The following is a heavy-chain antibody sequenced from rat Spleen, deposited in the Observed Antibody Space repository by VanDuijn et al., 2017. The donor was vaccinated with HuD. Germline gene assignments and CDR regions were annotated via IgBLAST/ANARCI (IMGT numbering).Heavy chain of an antibody. J-gene: IGHJ1*01. V-gene: IGHV5-20*01. CDR3: ATPNTTGIPYWYFDF. CDR1: GFTFNNYW. CDR2: ITYDGDAT. Sequence: EVQLVESGGGLVQPGGSLKLSCVASGFTFNNYWMTWVRQAPTTGLEWVASITYDGDATYYRDSVKGRFTIFRDNAKLSLYLQMDSLRSEDTATYYCATPNTTGIPYWYFDFWGPGTMVTVSS. D-gene: IGHD1-9*01.